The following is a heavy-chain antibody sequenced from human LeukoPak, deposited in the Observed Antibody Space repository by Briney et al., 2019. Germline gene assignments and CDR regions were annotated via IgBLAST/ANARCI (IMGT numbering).Heavy chain of an antibody. CDR3: ARPDSAYGASPPYYFDY. CDR1: GYSFTSYW. J-gene: IGHJ4*02. Sequence: GESLKISCKGSGYSFTSYWIGWVRQMPGKGLEWMGIIYPGDSDTRYNPSFQGQVTISADKSISTAYLQWSSLKASDTAMYYCARPDSAYGASPPYYFDYWGQGTLVTVSS. V-gene: IGHV5-51*01. CDR2: IYPGDSDT. D-gene: IGHD4/OR15-4a*01.